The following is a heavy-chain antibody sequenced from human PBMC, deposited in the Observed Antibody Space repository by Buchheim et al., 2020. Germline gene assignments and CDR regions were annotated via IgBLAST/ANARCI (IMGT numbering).Heavy chain of an antibody. D-gene: IGHD3-9*01. CDR2: IGISGAAT. CDR3: TKTGPYYFDH. V-gene: IGHV3-23*01. Sequence: EVQLLESGGGLVQPGGSLRLSCAASGFTFSSNGMSWVRQAPGKGLECVSAIGISGAATYYTDSVRGRFTISRDNSKNTVYLQMNSLRAEDTAVYYCTKTGPYYFDHWGQGAL. CDR1: GFTFSSNG. J-gene: IGHJ4*02.